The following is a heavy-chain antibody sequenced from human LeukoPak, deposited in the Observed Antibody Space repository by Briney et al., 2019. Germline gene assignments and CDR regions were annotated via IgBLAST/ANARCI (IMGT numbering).Heavy chain of an antibody. D-gene: IGHD6-19*01. CDR3: ARGPVHGYSSGWSAFDI. Sequence: PSETLSLTCTVSGGSISSSSYYWGWIRQPPGKGLEWIGSIYYSGSTYYNPSLKSRVTMSVDTSKNQFSLKLSSVTAADTAVYYCARGPVHGYSSGWSAFDIWGQGTMVTVSS. CDR1: GGSISSSSYY. J-gene: IGHJ3*02. CDR2: IYYSGST. V-gene: IGHV4-39*07.